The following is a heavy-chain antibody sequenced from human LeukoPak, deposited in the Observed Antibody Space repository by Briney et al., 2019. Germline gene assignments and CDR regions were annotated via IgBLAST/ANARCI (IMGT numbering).Heavy chain of an antibody. V-gene: IGHV4-61*05. D-gene: IGHD2-2*01. CDR1: GGSISSSSYY. CDR2: IYYSGST. Sequence: SETLSLTCTVSGGSISSSSYYWSWIRQPPGKGLEWIGYIYYSGSTNYNPSLKSRVTISVDTSKNQFSLKLSSVTAADTAVYYCARMGCSSTSCYVAYYYGMDVWGQGTTVTVSS. CDR3: ARMGCSSTSCYVAYYYGMDV. J-gene: IGHJ6*02.